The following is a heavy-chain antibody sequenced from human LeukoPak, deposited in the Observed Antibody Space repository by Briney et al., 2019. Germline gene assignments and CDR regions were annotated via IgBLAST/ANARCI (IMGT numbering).Heavy chain of an antibody. CDR3: ASGYSRGGDY. J-gene: IGHJ4*02. D-gene: IGHD2-21*01. V-gene: IGHV3-48*02. CDR1: GFTFSGYS. Sequence: GGSLRLSCAASGFTFSGYSMNWVRQAPGKGLEWVSQISSSGSTMYYADSGKGRFTISRDNAKNSLYLQMNSLRDEDTAVYYCASGYSRGGDYWGQGTLVTVSS. CDR2: ISSSGSTM.